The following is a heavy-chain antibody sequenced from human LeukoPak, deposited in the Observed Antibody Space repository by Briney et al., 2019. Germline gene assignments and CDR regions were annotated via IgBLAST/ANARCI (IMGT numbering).Heavy chain of an antibody. CDR1: GFTLSDFW. CDR3: AKDQAVYCSGGSCYSSLDY. V-gene: IGHV3-74*01. CDR2: INSGGTVT. J-gene: IGHJ4*02. D-gene: IGHD2-15*01. Sequence: GGSLRLSCAASGFTLSDFWMHWVRQAPGKGLVWVSRINSGGTVTNYADSVKGRLTISRDNAKNTLYLQMNSLRAEDTAVYYCAKDQAVYCSGGSCYSSLDYWGQGTLVTVSS.